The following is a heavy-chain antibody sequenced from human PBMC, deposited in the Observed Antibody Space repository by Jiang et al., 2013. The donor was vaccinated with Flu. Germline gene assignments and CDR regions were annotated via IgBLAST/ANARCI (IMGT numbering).Heavy chain of an antibody. V-gene: IGHV1-8*01. CDR3: ARAPARVRGSGKGPKYNWFDP. D-gene: IGHD3-10*01. Sequence: QGLEWMGWMNPNSGNTGYAQKFQGRVTMTRNTSISTAYMELSSLRSEDTAVYYCARAPARVRGSGKGPKYNWFDPWGQGTLVTVSS. CDR2: MNPNSGNT. J-gene: IGHJ5*02.